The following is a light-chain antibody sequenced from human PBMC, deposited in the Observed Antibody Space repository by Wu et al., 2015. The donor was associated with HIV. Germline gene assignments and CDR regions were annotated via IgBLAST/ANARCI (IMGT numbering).Light chain of an antibody. CDR1: EGVDKN. CDR3: QQYNYWPPWT. J-gene: IGKJ1*01. V-gene: IGKV3-15*01. CDR2: DAS. Sequence: VMTQSPAIVSVSPGETVTLSCRASEGVDKNLAWYQQKPGRAPRLLIHDASVRAAGIPARFTGSGSWTQFTLTINNIQSDDFAIYFCQQYNYWPPWTFGQGT.